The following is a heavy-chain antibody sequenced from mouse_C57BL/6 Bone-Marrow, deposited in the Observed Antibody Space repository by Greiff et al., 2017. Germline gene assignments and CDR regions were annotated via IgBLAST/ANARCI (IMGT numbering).Heavy chain of an antibody. CDR1: GYTFTDYE. Sequence: VQLQQSGAELVRPGASVTLSCKASGYTFTDYEMHWVKQTPVHGLEWIGAIDPETGGTAYNQKFKGKAILTADKSSSTAYMELRSLTSEDSAVXYCTNGNYVEFDYWGQGTTLTVSS. V-gene: IGHV1-15*01. CDR3: TNGNYVEFDY. D-gene: IGHD2-1*01. CDR2: IDPETGGT. J-gene: IGHJ2*01.